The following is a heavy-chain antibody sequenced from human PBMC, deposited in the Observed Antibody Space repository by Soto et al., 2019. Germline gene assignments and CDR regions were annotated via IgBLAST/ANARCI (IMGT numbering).Heavy chain of an antibody. CDR1: GGSINSYY. J-gene: IGHJ4*02. CDR3: ARGIYGSGAQLGF. CDR2: IYYSGST. D-gene: IGHD3-10*01. Sequence: SETLSLTCTVSGGSINSYYWSWIRQPPGKGLEWIGYIYYSGSTNYNPSLKSRVTISVDTSKNQFSLKLSSVTAADTAVYYCARGIYGSGAQLGFWGQGTLVTVSS. V-gene: IGHV4-59*01.